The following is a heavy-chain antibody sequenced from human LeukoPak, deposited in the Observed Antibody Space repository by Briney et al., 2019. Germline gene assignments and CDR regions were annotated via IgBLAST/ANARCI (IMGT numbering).Heavy chain of an antibody. D-gene: IGHD2/OR15-2a*01. CDR3: ASDFYASGFYFCFDP. CDR2: ISPSGTT. CDR1: GGYTGSHY. Sequence: SETLSLTCTVSGGYTGSHYWSWIRQPAGKGLEWIGRISPSGTTHYNPSLGSRVTMSVDTSNNFFSLRLTSVTAADTAVYYCASDFYASGFYFCFDPWGQGILVTVSS. V-gene: IGHV4-4*07. J-gene: IGHJ5*02.